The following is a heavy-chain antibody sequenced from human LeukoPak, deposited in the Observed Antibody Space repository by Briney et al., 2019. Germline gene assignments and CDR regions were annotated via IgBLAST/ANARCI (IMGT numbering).Heavy chain of an antibody. Sequence: GGSLRLSCAASGFTVNNYYMTWVRQAPGKGLECVSILYSGGMTFYSDSVKGRFTISTDNSRNTVNLQMNSLRAEDTGIYYCARMFGGNLCGYYFDYWGQGSVLTVSS. J-gene: IGHJ4*02. CDR1: GFTVNNYY. D-gene: IGHD4-23*01. CDR2: LYSGGMT. CDR3: ARMFGGNLCGYYFDY. V-gene: IGHV3-53*01.